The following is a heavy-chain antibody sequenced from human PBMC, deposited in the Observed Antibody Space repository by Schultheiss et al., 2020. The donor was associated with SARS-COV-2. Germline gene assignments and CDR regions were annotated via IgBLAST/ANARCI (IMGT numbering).Heavy chain of an antibody. Sequence: GSLRLSCAVYGGSFSGYYWSWIRQPPGKGLEWIGSIYHSGSTNYNPSLKSRVTISVDTSKNQFSLKLSSVTAADTAVYYCARDRSIAAAGPNYYYYMDVWGKGTTVTVSS. CDR2: IYHSGST. J-gene: IGHJ6*03. CDR1: GGSFSGYY. CDR3: ARDRSIAAAGPNYYYYMDV. D-gene: IGHD6-13*01. V-gene: IGHV4-34*01.